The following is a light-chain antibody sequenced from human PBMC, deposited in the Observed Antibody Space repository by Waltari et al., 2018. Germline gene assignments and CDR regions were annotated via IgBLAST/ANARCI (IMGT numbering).Light chain of an antibody. CDR2: DVS. Sequence: YQQNQGQAPNPMIYDVSQRPSGVFDRFTGFKSGDTASLTISGLQAEDEADYCCNSYTGSSSWVFGGGTKVTV. J-gene: IGLJ3*02. V-gene: IGLV2-14*03. CDR3: NSYTGSSSWV.